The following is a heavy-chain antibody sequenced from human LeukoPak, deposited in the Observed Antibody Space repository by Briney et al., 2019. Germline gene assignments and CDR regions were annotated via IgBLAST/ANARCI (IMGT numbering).Heavy chain of an antibody. D-gene: IGHD3-3*02. J-gene: IGHJ4*02. Sequence: PGGSLRLSCTASGFTFGDYAMSWVRQAPGKGLEWVGFIRSKAYGGTTEYAASVKGRFTISRDDSKSIAYLQMNSLKTEDTAVYYCTRDLEGLDEWPISPFPPFDYWGQGTLVTVSS. V-gene: IGHV3-49*04. CDR1: GFTFGDYA. CDR3: TRDLEGLDEWPISPFPPFDY. CDR2: IRSKAYGGTT.